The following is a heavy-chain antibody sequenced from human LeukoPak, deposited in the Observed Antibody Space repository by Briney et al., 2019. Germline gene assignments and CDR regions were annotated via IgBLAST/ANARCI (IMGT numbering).Heavy chain of an antibody. Sequence: GGSLRLSCAASGFTFRSYAMTWVRQVPGKGLEWVSAIVGSGGTTYHADSVKGRFTISRDNANNTLFLQMSSLRAEDTAVYYCARHGRMGTINPSYWGQGTLVTVSS. V-gene: IGHV3-23*01. CDR2: IVGSGGTT. CDR3: ARHGRMGTINPSY. CDR1: GFTFRSYA. J-gene: IGHJ4*02. D-gene: IGHD5-24*01.